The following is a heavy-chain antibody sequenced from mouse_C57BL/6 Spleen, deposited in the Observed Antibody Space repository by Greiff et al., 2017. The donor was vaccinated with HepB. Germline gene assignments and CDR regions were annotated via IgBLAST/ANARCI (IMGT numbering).Heavy chain of an antibody. Sequence: LVESGPELVKPGASVKLSCKASGYTFTSYDINWVKQRPGQGLEWIGWIYPRDGSTKYNEKFKGKATLTVDTSSSTAYMELHSLTSEDSAVYFCARGGSGYVYWYFDVWGTGTTVTVSS. D-gene: IGHD3-2*02. V-gene: IGHV1-85*01. CDR2: IYPRDGST. CDR3: ARGGSGYVYWYFDV. J-gene: IGHJ1*03. CDR1: GYTFTSYD.